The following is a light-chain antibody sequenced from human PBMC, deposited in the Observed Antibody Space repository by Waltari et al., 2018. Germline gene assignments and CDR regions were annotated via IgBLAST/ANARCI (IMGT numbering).Light chain of an antibody. CDR1: QSVSSNY. Sequence: ELVLTQSPGTLSFSPGERATLSCRASQSVSSNYLGWYQQKPGQPPRLLIYGASSRATGIPDRFSGSGSGTDFTLTISRLEPEDFAVYYCQQYGSSPLTFGGGTKVEIK. V-gene: IGKV3-20*01. CDR3: QQYGSSPLT. CDR2: GAS. J-gene: IGKJ4*01.